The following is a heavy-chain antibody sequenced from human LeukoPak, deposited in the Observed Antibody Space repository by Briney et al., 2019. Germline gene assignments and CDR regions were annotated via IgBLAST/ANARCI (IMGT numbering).Heavy chain of an antibody. J-gene: IGHJ3*02. CDR1: GGSLNNYY. V-gene: IGHV4-59*01. CDR2: ICYSGTT. CDR3: ARGGAFDI. Sequence: SETLSLTCTVSGGSLNNYYWSWIRQPPGKGLEWIGYICYSGTTNYNPSLKSRVTISVDTSKNQFSLKLTSVTAADTAVYFCARGGAFDIWGQGTLVTVSS.